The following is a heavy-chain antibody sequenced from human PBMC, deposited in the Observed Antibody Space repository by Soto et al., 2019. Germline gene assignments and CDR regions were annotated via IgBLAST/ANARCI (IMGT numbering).Heavy chain of an antibody. CDR2: IYPCDSDT. J-gene: IGHJ4*02. Sequence: PGESLKISCKGSGYSFTSYWIGLERQMPGKGLEWMGIIYPCDSDTRYSPSFQGQVTISADKSISTAYLQWSSLKASDTAMYSCARQIGYCSGGSCYRDYWGQGTLVTVSS. CDR3: ARQIGYCSGGSCYRDY. V-gene: IGHV5-51*01. CDR1: GYSFTSYW. D-gene: IGHD2-15*01.